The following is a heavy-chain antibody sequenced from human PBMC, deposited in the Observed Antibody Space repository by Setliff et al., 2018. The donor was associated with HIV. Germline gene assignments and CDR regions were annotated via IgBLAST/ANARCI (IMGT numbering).Heavy chain of an antibody. CDR1: GFTFSSYA. V-gene: IGHV3-23*01. Sequence: PGGSLRLSCAASGFTFSSYAMSWVRQAPGKGLEWVSAISGSGGSTYYADSVKGRFTISRDNSKNTLYLQMNSLRAEDTAVYYCAKGRIVVVPAATYFDYWGQGTLVTVSS. J-gene: IGHJ4*02. CDR2: ISGSGGST. CDR3: AKGRIVVVPAATYFDY. D-gene: IGHD2-2*01.